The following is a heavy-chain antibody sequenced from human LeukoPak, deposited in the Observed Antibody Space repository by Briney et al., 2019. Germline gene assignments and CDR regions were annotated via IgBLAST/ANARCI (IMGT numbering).Heavy chain of an antibody. D-gene: IGHD3-22*01. CDR1: GGSLSSSSYY. Sequence: SETLSLTCSVSGGSLSSSSYYWGWIRQAPGRGLEWIGNIYYSGSTYYSPSLKSRVTISLDMSKNQFSLKLNSVTAADTAVYYCARQFYESRSPHAKYFQQWGQGTLVTVSS. V-gene: IGHV4-39*01. J-gene: IGHJ1*01. CDR2: IYYSGST. CDR3: ARQFYESRSPHAKYFQQ.